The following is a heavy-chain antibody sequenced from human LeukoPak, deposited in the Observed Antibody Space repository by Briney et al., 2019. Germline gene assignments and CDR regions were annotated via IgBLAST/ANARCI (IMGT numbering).Heavy chain of an antibody. CDR2: ISSSSSYT. D-gene: IGHD1-14*01. V-gene: IGHV3-11*05. J-gene: IGHJ4*02. Sequence: GGSLRLSCAPSGFTFSDYYMSWIRPAPGKGLAGVSYISSSSSYTNYADSVKGRFTISRDNAKNSLYLQMNSLRAEDTAVYYCARVTRRGYYFDYWGQGTLVTVSS. CDR1: GFTFSDYY. CDR3: ARVTRRGYYFDY.